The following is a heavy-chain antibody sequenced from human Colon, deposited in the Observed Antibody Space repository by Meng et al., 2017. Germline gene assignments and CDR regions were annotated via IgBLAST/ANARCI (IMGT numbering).Heavy chain of an antibody. J-gene: IGHJ4*02. D-gene: IGHD3-22*01. CDR1: GGSVSSGDYY. CDR3: ARGASDYDFDY. V-gene: IGHV4-61*08. CDR2: IYYSGST. Sequence: QVQLQESGPGLLRPSETLSLTCTVSGGSVSSGDYYWSWIRQPPGKGLEWIGYIYYSGSTNYNPSLKSRVTISVDTSKNQFSLKLSSVTAADTAVYYCARGASDYDFDYWGQGTLVTVSS.